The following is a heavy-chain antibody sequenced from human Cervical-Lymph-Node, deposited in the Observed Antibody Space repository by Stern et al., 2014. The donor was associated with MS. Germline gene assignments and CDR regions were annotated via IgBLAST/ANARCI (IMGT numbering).Heavy chain of an antibody. Sequence: DQLVESGAEVKKPGASVKVSCKTSGYTFTDHHLHWVRQAPGQGLEWMGWVNPNSGDTNYAQKFQGRVTVTRDTSISTAYMELSSLKSDDTAVYYCARGTLADPWGQGTLVTVSS. CDR2: VNPNSGDT. CDR3: ARGTLADP. V-gene: IGHV1-2*02. J-gene: IGHJ5*02. D-gene: IGHD3-10*01. CDR1: GYTFTDHH.